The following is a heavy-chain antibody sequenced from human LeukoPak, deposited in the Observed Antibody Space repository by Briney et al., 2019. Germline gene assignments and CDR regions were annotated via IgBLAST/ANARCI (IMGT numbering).Heavy chain of an antibody. CDR2: TYYRSKWYN. V-gene: IGHV6-1*01. D-gene: IGHD3-22*01. CDR1: GDSVSSNSAA. Sequence: SRTLSLTCAISGDSVSSNSAAWNWIRQSPSRGLEWLGRTYYRSKWYNDYAVSVKSRITINPDTSKNQFSLQLNSVTPEDTAVYYCARGYYDSSGYHRGDDYWGQGTLVTVSS. CDR3: ARGYYDSSGYHRGDDY. J-gene: IGHJ4*02.